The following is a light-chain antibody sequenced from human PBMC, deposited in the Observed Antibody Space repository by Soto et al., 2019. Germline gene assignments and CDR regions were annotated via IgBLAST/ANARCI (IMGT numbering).Light chain of an antibody. CDR1: QRITDT. CDR2: GAS. Sequence: EMGVTRSPATLSVTPGESVTLSCRASQRITDTLAWYQQRPVQAPRLLIFGASTRATGIPARFSGSVSGTEFTLTISSLQSEDFAIYYCQQYNNWPPYTSGQGTQVDIK. CDR3: QQYNNWPPYT. V-gene: IGKV3D-15*01. J-gene: IGKJ2*01.